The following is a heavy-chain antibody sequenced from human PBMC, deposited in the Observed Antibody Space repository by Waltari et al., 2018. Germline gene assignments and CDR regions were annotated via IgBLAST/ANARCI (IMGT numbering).Heavy chain of an antibody. V-gene: IGHV1-8*01. CDR1: GYTFTSYE. Sequence: QVKLVQSGAEVKKAGASVRVSCKASGYTFTSYEINWQRQDPEQGLEGMGWMNPNSGNTGYAQKFQGRVTMTRNTSISTAYMELSSLRSEDPAVYYCARDTIAVAGPDYWGQGTLVTVSS. J-gene: IGHJ4*02. CDR2: MNPNSGNT. D-gene: IGHD6-13*01. CDR3: ARDTIAVAGPDY.